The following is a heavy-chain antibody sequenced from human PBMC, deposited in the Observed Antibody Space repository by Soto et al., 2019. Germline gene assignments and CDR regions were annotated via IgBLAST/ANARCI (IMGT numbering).Heavy chain of an antibody. CDR3: ARSVAVPGAHIDY. D-gene: IGHD6-19*01. CDR2: VYYTGST. V-gene: IGHV4-59*01. J-gene: IGHJ4*02. CDR1: GGSISGSY. Sequence: SETLSLTCSVAGGSISGSYWSWIRQSPGKGLEWLGYVYYTGSTNYSPSLRSRVSISVDTSKNEFSLRLSSVTAADTAVYFCARSVAVPGAHIDYWGQGTQVTVSS.